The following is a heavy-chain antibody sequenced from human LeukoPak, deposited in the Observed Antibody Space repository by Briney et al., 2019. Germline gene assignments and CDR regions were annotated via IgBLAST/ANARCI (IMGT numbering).Heavy chain of an antibody. CDR2: IRYDGSNK. CDR1: GFTFSSYG. J-gene: IGHJ4*02. V-gene: IGHV3-30*02. Sequence: GGSLRLSCAASGFTFSSYGMHWVRQAPGKGLEWVAFIRYDGSNKYYADSVKGRFTISRDNSKNTLYLQMNSLRAEDTAVYYCAKCHGSGSYYPLTRFDSLGQGTLVTVSS. D-gene: IGHD3-10*01. CDR3: AKCHGSGSYYPLTRFDS.